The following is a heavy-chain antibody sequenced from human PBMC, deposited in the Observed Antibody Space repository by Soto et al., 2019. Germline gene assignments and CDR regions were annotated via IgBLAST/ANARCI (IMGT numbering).Heavy chain of an antibody. Sequence: GGSLRLSFAASGFTFSSYSMTWVRQAPGKGLEWVSSISSSSSYIYYADSVKGRFTISRDNAKNSLYLQMNSLRAEDTAVYYCARDRTQTHWFDPWGEGALVTVS. CDR2: ISSSSSYI. V-gene: IGHV3-21*01. D-gene: IGHD1-7*01. J-gene: IGHJ5*01. CDR1: GFTFSSYS. CDR3: ARDRTQTHWFDP.